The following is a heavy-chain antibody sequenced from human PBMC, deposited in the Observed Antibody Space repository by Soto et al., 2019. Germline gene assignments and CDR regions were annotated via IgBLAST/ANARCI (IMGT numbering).Heavy chain of an antibody. CDR3: ARLPYYYGSGSSLLGMDV. V-gene: IGHV5-10-1*01. Sequence: RGESLKISCKGSGYSFTTYWISWVRQMPGKGLEWMGRIDPSDSYTNYSPSFQGHVTISADKSISTAYLQWSSLKASDTAMYYCARLPYYYGSGSSLLGMDVWGQGTTVTVSS. D-gene: IGHD3-10*01. CDR2: IDPSDSYT. J-gene: IGHJ6*02. CDR1: GYSFTTYW.